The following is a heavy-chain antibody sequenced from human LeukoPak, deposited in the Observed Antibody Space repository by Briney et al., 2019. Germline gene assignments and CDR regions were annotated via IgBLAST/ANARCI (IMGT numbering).Heavy chain of an antibody. Sequence: PGGSLRLSCAASGFTFSSYAMHWVRQAPGKGLEWVAVISYDGSNKYYADSVKGRFTISRDNSKNTLYLQMNSLRAEDTAVYYCANGEGPIDYWGQGTLVTVSS. V-gene: IGHV3-30-3*01. J-gene: IGHJ4*02. CDR3: ANGEGPIDY. D-gene: IGHD3-10*01. CDR2: ISYDGSNK. CDR1: GFTFSSYA.